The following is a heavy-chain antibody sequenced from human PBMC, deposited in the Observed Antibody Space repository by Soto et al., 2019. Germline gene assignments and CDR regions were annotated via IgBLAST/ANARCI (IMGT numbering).Heavy chain of an antibody. CDR1: GFTFSNYG. CDR2: ISVSGDKA. J-gene: IGHJ4*02. V-gene: IGHV3-23*01. CDR3: ARDQFRPGLLYSIGFSLPEYGH. D-gene: IGHD3-16*01. Sequence: GGSLRLSCAASGFTFSNYGMILVRQAPGKGLEWVAGISVSGDKAYYADSVKGRFNISRDNSKNTVFLQISSLSVEDTAVYYGARDQFRPGLLYSIGFSLPEYGHCGQGTLVTV.